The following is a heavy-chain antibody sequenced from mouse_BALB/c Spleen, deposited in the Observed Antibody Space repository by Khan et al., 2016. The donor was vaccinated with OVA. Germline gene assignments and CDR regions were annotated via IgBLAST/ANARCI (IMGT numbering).Heavy chain of an antibody. J-gene: IGHJ2*01. V-gene: IGHV3-2*02. Sequence: EVQLQESGPGLLKPSQSLSLTCTVTGYSITSDYAWNWIRQFPGKKLEWMAYISYSGSTTYSPSLRSRISITRAPSKNQFFLQFNSVTTEDTATNYGASGRRLLRYPDYFDYWGQGTTLTVSS. CDR2: ISYSGST. CDR3: ASGRRLLRYPDYFDY. D-gene: IGHD1-1*01. CDR1: GYSITSDYA.